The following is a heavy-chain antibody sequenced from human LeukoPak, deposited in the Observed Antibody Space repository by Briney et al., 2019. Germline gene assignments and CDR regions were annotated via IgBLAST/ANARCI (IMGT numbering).Heavy chain of an antibody. Sequence: PSETLSLTCAVYGGSFSDYYWSWIRQTPGKGLEWIGEINHSGSTNYNPSLRSRVTISVDTSKNQFSLKLSSVTAADTAVYYCARDKTTVNPYYYYYMDVWGKGTTVTISS. V-gene: IGHV4-34*01. J-gene: IGHJ6*03. CDR2: INHSGST. CDR1: GGSFSDYY. D-gene: IGHD4-17*01. CDR3: ARDKTTVNPYYYYYMDV.